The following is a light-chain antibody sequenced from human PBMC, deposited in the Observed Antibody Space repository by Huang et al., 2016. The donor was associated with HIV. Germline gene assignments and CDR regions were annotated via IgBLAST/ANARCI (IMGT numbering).Light chain of an antibody. CDR1: QGVSSY. CDR3: QQSYRYPFT. Sequence: DIQMTQSPSSLSASVGDRVTLTCRASQGVSSYLNWYQQKPGKAPKLLIYAASRLQSGVPSRFSGSGSGTDVTLTISSLQPEDFTTYYCQQSYRYPFTFGPGTKVDI. J-gene: IGKJ3*01. CDR2: AAS. V-gene: IGKV1-39*01.